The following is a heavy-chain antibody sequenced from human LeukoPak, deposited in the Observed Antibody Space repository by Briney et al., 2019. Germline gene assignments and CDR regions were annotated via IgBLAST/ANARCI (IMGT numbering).Heavy chain of an antibody. Sequence: SQTLSPTCTVSIDSLNSGNYYCTWIRQHPGKGLEWIGYIFTSGNTYYNPSLKGRLLTSVDTSKSQFSLRLTSVTAADTAVYYCARATLRGDPFDFWGQGIQVTVSS. D-gene: IGHD2-21*02. V-gene: IGHV4-31*03. CDR1: IDSLNSGNYY. J-gene: IGHJ4*02. CDR3: ARATLRGDPFDF. CDR2: IFTSGNT.